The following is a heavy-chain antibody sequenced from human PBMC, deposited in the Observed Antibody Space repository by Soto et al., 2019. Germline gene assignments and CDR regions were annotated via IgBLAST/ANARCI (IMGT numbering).Heavy chain of an antibody. Sequence: EVQLVESEGGLVQPGESLRLSCAASGFTFSYYWMHWVRQAPGQGLVWVSRIHSDGSSTTYADSVKGQFTISRDNAKNTVDLPMNSLRAEDTAVYYCARGDRGAFDLWGQGTMVTVSS. CDR2: IHSDGSST. CDR3: ARGDRGAFDL. CDR1: GFTFSYYW. D-gene: IGHD2-21*02. V-gene: IGHV3-74*01. J-gene: IGHJ3*01.